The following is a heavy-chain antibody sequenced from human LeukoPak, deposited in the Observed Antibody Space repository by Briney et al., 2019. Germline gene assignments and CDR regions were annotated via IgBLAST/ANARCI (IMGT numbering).Heavy chain of an antibody. Sequence: SETLSLTCAVYGGSFSGYYWSWIRQPPGKGLEWIGEINRSGSTNYNPSLKSRVTISVDTSKNQFSLELSSVTAADTAVYYCARVRDTYYYDSSGQQFDYWGQGTLVTVSS. CDR1: GGSFSGYY. CDR2: INRSGST. V-gene: IGHV4-34*01. CDR3: ARVRDTYYYDSSGQQFDY. J-gene: IGHJ4*02. D-gene: IGHD3-22*01.